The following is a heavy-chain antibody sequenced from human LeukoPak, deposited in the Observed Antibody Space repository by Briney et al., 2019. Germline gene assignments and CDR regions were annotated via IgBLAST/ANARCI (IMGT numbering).Heavy chain of an antibody. CDR1: GFTFSSYS. Sequence: GGSLRLSCAASGFTFSSYSMNWVRQAPGKGLEWVSSISSSSSYIYYADSVKGRFTISRDNAKNSLYLQMNSLRAEDTAVYYCARVRAKRDFDYWGQGTLVTVSS. D-gene: IGHD1-26*01. CDR2: ISSSSSYI. J-gene: IGHJ4*02. CDR3: ARVRAKRDFDY. V-gene: IGHV3-21*01.